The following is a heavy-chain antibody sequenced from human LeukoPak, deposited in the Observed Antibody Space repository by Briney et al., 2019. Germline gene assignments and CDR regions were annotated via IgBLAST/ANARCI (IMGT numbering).Heavy chain of an antibody. Sequence: GGSLRLSCAASGFALTSYSMNWLGQAPGKGLEWVSSISRSTSYIYYADSVKGRFTSSRDNAKSSLYLQMNSLRAENTAGDYYARDRRPVGEGLVWGQGTLVTVSS. CDR2: ISRSTSYI. CDR3: ARDRRPVGEGLV. V-gene: IGHV3-21*01. CDR1: GFALTSYS. D-gene: IGHD3-10*01. J-gene: IGHJ4*02.